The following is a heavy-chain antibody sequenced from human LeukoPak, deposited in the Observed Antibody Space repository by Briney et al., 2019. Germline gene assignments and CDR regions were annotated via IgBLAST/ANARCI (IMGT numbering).Heavy chain of an antibody. CDR1: GFTFSSYW. V-gene: IGHV3-74*01. J-gene: IGHJ4*02. CDR2: INTDGSTI. Sequence: PGGSLRLSCAASGFTFSSYWMHWVRQAPGKGLVWVSRINTDGSTISYADSVKGRFTISRDNAKNSLYLQMNSLRPEDTAVYYCARMYDFWSGPYHFDYWGQGTLVTVSS. CDR3: ARMYDFWSGPYHFDY. D-gene: IGHD3-3*01.